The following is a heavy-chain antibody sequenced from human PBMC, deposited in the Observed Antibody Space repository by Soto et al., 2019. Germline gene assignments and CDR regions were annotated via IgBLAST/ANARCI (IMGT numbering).Heavy chain of an antibody. Sequence: SETLSLTCAVSGGSISSGGYSWSWIRQPPGKGLEWIGYIYHSGSTYYNPSLKSRVTISVDRSKNQFSLKLSSVTAADTAVYYCARVAAAGTANFDYWGQGTLVTVSS. CDR2: IYHSGST. CDR3: ARVAAAGTANFDY. V-gene: IGHV4-30-2*01. J-gene: IGHJ4*02. CDR1: GGSISSGGYS. D-gene: IGHD6-13*01.